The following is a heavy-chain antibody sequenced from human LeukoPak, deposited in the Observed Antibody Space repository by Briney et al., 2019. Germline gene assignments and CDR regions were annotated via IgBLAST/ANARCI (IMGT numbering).Heavy chain of an antibody. CDR1: GGSFSGYY. J-gene: IGHJ5*02. D-gene: IGHD3-3*01. CDR2: INHSGST. CDR3: ARARYYDFWSGSNWFDP. V-gene: IGHV4-34*01. Sequence: PSETLSLTCAVYGGSFSGYYWSWIRQPPGKGLEWNGEINHSGSTNYNPSLKSRVTISVDTSKNQFSLKLSSVTAADTAVYYCARARYYDFWSGSNWFDPWGQGTLVTVSS.